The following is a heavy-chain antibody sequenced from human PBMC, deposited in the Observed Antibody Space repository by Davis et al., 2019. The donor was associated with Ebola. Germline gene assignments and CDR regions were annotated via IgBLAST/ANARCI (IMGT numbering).Heavy chain of an antibody. CDR2: INSDGSST. J-gene: IGHJ4*02. V-gene: IGHV3-74*01. D-gene: IGHD3-22*01. CDR3: ANLGGYSPFDY. Sequence: GESLKISCAASGFTFSSYWMHWVRQAPGKGLVWVSRINSDGSSTSYADSVKGRFTISRDNAKNTLYLQMNSLRAEDTAVYYCANLGGYSPFDYWGQGILVTVSS. CDR1: GFTFSSYW.